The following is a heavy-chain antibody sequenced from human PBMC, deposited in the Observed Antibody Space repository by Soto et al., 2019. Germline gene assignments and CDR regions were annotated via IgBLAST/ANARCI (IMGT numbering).Heavy chain of an antibody. Sequence: EVQLLDSGGGSVQVGGSLRLSCAASGFTFSSSAMSWVRQAPGKGLEWVSDISGSGDRTYYADSVKGRFTISRDNSKNTLYLQMNSLRAEDTAVYYCAREDRSGGSGATDYWGQGTLVTVSS. V-gene: IGHV3-23*01. D-gene: IGHD3-10*01. CDR2: ISGSGDRT. CDR3: AREDRSGGSGATDY. CDR1: GFTFSSSA. J-gene: IGHJ4*02.